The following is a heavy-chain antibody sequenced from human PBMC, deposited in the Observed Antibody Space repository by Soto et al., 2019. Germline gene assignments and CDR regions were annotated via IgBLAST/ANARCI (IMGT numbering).Heavy chain of an antibody. CDR1: GGTFSSYP. Sequence: QVQLVQSGAEVKKPGSSVKVSCKASGGTFSSYPISWVRQAPGQGLEWMGRIIPILGIANYAQKFQGRVTITADKSTSTAYMELSSLRSEDTAVYYCAREGRPPVTTEEGYWGQGTLVTVSS. CDR2: IIPILGIA. D-gene: IGHD4-17*01. V-gene: IGHV1-69*04. J-gene: IGHJ4*02. CDR3: AREGRPPVTTEEGY.